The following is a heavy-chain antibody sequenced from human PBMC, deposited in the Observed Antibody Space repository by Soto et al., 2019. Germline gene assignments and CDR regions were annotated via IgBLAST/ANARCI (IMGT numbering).Heavy chain of an antibody. Sequence: SETLSLTCTVSGGSISSYFWNWIRQPAGKGLEWIGRIYTSGSTNYNPSLKSRVTMSVDTSKNQFSLKLSSVTAADTAVYYCARDHPYNDYDFWSGYYDYYYYGLDVWGQGTTVS. D-gene: IGHD3-3*01. V-gene: IGHV4-4*07. CDR2: IYTSGST. J-gene: IGHJ6*02. CDR1: GGSISSYF. CDR3: ARDHPYNDYDFWSGYYDYYYYGLDV.